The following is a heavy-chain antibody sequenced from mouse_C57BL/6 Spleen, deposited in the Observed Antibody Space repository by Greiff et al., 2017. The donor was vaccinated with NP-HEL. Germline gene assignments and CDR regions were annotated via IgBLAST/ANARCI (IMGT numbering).Heavy chain of an antibody. V-gene: IGHV1-55*01. D-gene: IGHD1-1*01. J-gene: IGHJ2*01. CDR1: GYTFTSYW. CDR2: IYPGSGST. Sequence: QVQLKQPGAELVKPGASVKMSCKASGYTFTSYWITWVKQRPGQGLEWIGDIYPGSGSTNYNEKFKSKATLTVDTSSSTAYMQLSSLTSEDSAVYYCARGGSSSYYFDYWGQGTTLTVSS. CDR3: ARGGSSSYYFDY.